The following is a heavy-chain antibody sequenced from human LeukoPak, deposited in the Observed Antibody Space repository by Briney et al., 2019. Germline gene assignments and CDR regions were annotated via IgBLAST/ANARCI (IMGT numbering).Heavy chain of an antibody. J-gene: IGHJ3*02. CDR3: ARQGSGGRAFDI. CDR1: GGSISSGAYY. Sequence: PSQTLSLTCTVSGGSISSGAYYWSWIRQHPGKGLEWIGYIYYSGRTYYTPSLKSRVTISVDTSKNQFSLKLSSVTAADTAVYYCARQGSGGRAFDIWGQGTMVTVSS. D-gene: IGHD1-26*01. V-gene: IGHV4-31*03. CDR2: IYYSGRT.